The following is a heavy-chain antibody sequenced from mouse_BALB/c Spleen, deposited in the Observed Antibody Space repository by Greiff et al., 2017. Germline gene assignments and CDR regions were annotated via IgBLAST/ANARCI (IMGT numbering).Heavy chain of an antibody. CDR1: GFTFSSYG. CDR2: INSNGGST. D-gene: IGHD3-3*01. J-gene: IGHJ2*01. CDR3: ARDLGQGAFDY. Sequence: EVQGVDSGGGLVQPGGSLKLSCAASGFTFSSYGMSWVRQTPDKRLELVATINSNGGSTYYPDSVKGRFTISRDNAKNTLYLQMSSLKSEDTAMYYCARDLGQGAFDYWGQGTTLTVSS. V-gene: IGHV5-6-3*01.